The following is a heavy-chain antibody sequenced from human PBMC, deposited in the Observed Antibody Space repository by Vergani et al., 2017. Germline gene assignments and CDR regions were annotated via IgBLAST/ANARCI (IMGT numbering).Heavy chain of an antibody. CDR1: GFRFREHG. CDR2: ISGHDHRT. J-gene: IGHJ4*02. CDR3: AELYVDDGYSPF. Sequence: EAQLVESGGGLVQPGESLRLSCVASGFRFREHGMNWVRQAPGKGLEWVSGISGHDHRTLYADSVKGRFIISRDDSKNTLYLQMSSLRVEDTAIYYCAELYVDDGYSPFWGQGTLVTVSS. V-gene: IGHV3-23*04. D-gene: IGHD5-18*01.